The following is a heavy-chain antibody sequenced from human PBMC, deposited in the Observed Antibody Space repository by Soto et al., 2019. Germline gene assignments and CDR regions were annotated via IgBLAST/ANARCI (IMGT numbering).Heavy chain of an antibody. V-gene: IGHV4-4*02. CDR1: GGSISSSNW. Sequence: PSETLSLTCAVSGGSISSSNWWSWVRQPPGKGLEWIGEIYHSGSTNYNPSLKSRVTISVDKSKNQFSLKLSSVTAADTAVYYCAGPLYYYYYGMDVWGQGTTVTVSS. CDR2: IYHSGST. CDR3: AGPLYYYYYGMDV. J-gene: IGHJ6*02.